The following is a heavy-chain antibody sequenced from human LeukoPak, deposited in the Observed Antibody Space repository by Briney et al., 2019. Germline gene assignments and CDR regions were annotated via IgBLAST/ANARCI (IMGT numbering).Heavy chain of an antibody. Sequence: SETLSLTCAVYGGSFSGYHWSWIRQNTGKGLEWIGEIDPYGGSNYNPSLKSRVTISVDTSKNQFSLKLSSVTAADTAVYYCARSGGITMTTDYWGQGTLVTVSS. V-gene: IGHV4-34*01. J-gene: IGHJ4*02. CDR1: GGSFSGYH. CDR3: ARSGGITMTTDY. D-gene: IGHD3-22*01. CDR2: IDPYGGS.